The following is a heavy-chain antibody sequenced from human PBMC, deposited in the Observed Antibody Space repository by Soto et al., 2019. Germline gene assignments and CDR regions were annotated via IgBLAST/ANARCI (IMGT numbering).Heavy chain of an antibody. J-gene: IGHJ3*02. CDR1: GFTFSTYA. V-gene: IGHV3-23*01. Sequence: PGGSLRLSCAASGFTFSTYAMSWVRQAPGKGLEWVSAISGSNSNTYYADSVKGRFTISRDNSKDTLYLQMNSLRAEDTAVYYCAKDDSSGYDAFDIWGQGTMVTVSS. D-gene: IGHD3-22*01. CDR2: ISGSNSNT. CDR3: AKDDSSGYDAFDI.